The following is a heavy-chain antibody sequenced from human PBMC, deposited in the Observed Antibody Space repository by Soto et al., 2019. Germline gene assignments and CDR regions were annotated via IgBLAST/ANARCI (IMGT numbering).Heavy chain of an antibody. CDR3: ASLNLSFDP. CDR1: GASISSGDSF. J-gene: IGHJ5*02. Sequence: QVQLQESGPGLVKPSQTLSLTCTVSGASISSGDSFWSWIRQPPGKGLEWIAYIYSSGSTYYNPSLKLRVAISIDPSKNQFSLNLSSLTAADTAVYYCASLNLSFDPWGQGTLVTVSS. V-gene: IGHV4-30-4*01. CDR2: IYSSGST.